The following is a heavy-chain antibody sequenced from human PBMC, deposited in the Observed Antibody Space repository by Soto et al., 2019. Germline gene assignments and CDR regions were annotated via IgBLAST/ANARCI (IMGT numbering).Heavy chain of an antibody. CDR2: ISYDGSNK. D-gene: IGHD5-12*01. Sequence: QVQLVESGGGVVQPGRSLRLSCAASGFTFSSYAMHWVRQAPGKGLEWVAVISYDGSNKYYADSVKGRFTISRDNSKNTVDLQMNRLRAEDTAVYYCARDFGFRPPFIVATEDAPADAFDIWGQGTMVTVSS. CDR1: GFTFSSYA. CDR3: ARDFGFRPPFIVATEDAPADAFDI. J-gene: IGHJ3*02. V-gene: IGHV3-30-3*01.